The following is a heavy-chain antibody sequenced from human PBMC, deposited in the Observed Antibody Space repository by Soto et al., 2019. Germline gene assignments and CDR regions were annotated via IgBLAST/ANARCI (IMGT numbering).Heavy chain of an antibody. CDR2: INPSGGST. CDR1: GYTFTSYY. J-gene: IGHJ4*02. CDR3: ATYAQPHGNYFDY. V-gene: IGHV1-46*03. Sequence: ASVKVSWKASGYTFTSYYMHWVRQAPGQGLEWMGIINPSGGSTSYTQKFQGRVTMTRDTSTSTVYMELSSLRSEDTAVYCCATYAQPHGNYFDYWGQGTLVTAPQ. D-gene: IGHD2-2*01.